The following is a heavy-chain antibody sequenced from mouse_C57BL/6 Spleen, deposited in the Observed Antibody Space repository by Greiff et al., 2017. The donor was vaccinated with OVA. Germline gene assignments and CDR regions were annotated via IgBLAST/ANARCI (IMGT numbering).Heavy chain of an antibody. Sequence: VQLQQSGPELVKPGASVKMSCKASGHTFTDYNMHWVKQSHGKSLEWIGYINPNNGGTSYNQKFKGKATLTVNKSSSTAYMELRSLTSEDSAVYYCARRGYGSPRSYFDYWGQGTTLTVSS. J-gene: IGHJ2*01. CDR2: INPNNGGT. V-gene: IGHV1-22*01. CDR3: ARRGYGSPRSYFDY. D-gene: IGHD1-1*01. CDR1: GHTFTDYN.